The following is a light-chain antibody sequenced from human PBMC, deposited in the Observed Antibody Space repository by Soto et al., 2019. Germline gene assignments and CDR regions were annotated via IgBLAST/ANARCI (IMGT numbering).Light chain of an antibody. CDR3: QSTYILPWA. Sequence: DIQMTQSPPSLSASVGDTVTITCRASEYISSYLNWYQSKPGKAPQLLIYSATTLHTGVPPRFKARGSGRDFTPNNRDLQPDDFASYFFQSTYILPWAFGQGTKVDIK. CDR1: EYISSY. J-gene: IGKJ1*01. CDR2: SAT. V-gene: IGKV1-39*01.